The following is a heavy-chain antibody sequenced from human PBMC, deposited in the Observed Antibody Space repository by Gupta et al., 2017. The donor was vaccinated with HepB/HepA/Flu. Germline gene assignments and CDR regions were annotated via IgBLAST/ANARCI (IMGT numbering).Heavy chain of an antibody. CDR3: AKDLHFWSAMDV. Sequence: EVHLLQSGGGLVQPGGSLRLSCAAFGLTLTGTAMSWVRQAPGKGLEWVSVIGSDMRTHYADSVKGRFTISRDNSQNTMSLEMNSLRAEDTAVYYCAKDLHFWSAMDVWGEGTTVTVSS. J-gene: IGHJ6*03. V-gene: IGHV3-23*01. D-gene: IGHD3-3*02. CDR2: IGSDMRT. CDR1: GLTLTGTA.